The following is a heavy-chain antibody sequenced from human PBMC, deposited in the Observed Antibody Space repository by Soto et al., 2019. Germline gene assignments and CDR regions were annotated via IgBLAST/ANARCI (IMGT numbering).Heavy chain of an antibody. J-gene: IGHJ4*02. CDR2: MNPNSGNT. Sequence: QVQLVQSGAEVKKPGASVKVSCKASGYTFTSYEINWVPQATGQGLEWMGWMNPNSGNTSLAQKFQGRVTMDRKNSLSRAYMELSCLRSEDTAVYDCARVPRYSSGWYLGIDYWSQLTLVTVAS. D-gene: IGHD6-19*01. CDR3: ARVPRYSSGWYLGIDY. CDR1: GYTFTSYE. V-gene: IGHV1-8*01.